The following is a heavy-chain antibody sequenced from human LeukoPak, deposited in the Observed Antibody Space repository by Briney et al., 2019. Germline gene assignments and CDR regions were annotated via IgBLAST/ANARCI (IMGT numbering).Heavy chain of an antibody. CDR3: ARVSYYYDSSGYSGYYYYYDMDV. D-gene: IGHD3-22*01. V-gene: IGHV3-48*03. Sequence: GGSLRLSCAASGFTFSSYEMNWVRQAPGKGLEWVSYISIIGSTIYYADSVKGRFTISRDNAKNSLYLQMNSLRAEDTAVYYCARVSYYYDSSGYSGYYYYYDMDVWGQGTTVTVSS. CDR2: ISIIGSTI. CDR1: GFTFSSYE. J-gene: IGHJ6*02.